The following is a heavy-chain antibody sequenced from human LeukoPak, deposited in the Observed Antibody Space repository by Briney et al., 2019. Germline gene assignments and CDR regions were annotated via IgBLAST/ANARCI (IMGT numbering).Heavy chain of an antibody. CDR3: IRDFRSADL. CDR2: IASDGSST. Sequence: GGSLRLSCAASGFTFSSYWMNWVRQAPGKGLVWVSRIASDGSSTTYADSVKGRFTISRDNAKNTVYLEMNSLSVEDTATYYCIRDFRSADLWGQGTLVTVTS. V-gene: IGHV3-74*01. CDR1: GFTFSSYW. J-gene: IGHJ5*02.